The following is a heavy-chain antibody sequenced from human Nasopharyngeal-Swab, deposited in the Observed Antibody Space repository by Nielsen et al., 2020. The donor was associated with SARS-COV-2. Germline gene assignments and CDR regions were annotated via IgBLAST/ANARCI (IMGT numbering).Heavy chain of an antibody. CDR3: APPAGDAFDI. J-gene: IGHJ3*02. D-gene: IGHD6-13*01. CDR2: ISSSSSYI. V-gene: IGHV3-21*01. CDR1: GFTFSSYE. Sequence: GESLKISCAASGFTFSSYEMNWVRQAPGKGLEWVSSISSSSSYIYYADSVKGRFTISRDNAKNSLYLQMNSLRAEDTAVYYCAPPAGDAFDIWGQGTMVTVSS.